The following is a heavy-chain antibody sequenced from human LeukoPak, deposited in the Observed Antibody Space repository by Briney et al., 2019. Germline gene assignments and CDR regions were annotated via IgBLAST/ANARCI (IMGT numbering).Heavy chain of an antibody. CDR3: ARHWRLDTSVYHFDY. J-gene: IGHJ4*02. D-gene: IGHD5/OR15-5a*01. V-gene: IGHV4-59*08. CDR2: VYYTGST. CDR1: GGSISSYY. Sequence: SETLSLTCTVSGGSISSYYWSWIRQPPGKGLEWIRYVYYTGSTNYNPSLQSRVTISVDTSKNHFSLRLSSVTAADTAIYYCARHWRLDTSVYHFDYWGQGTLVTVSS.